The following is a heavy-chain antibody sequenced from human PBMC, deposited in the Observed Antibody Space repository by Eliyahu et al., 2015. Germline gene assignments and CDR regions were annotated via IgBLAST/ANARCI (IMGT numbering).Heavy chain of an antibody. D-gene: IGHD2-8*02. Sequence: GASVKISCKASGYTFTDYYMHWARQAPGQGLEWMGWINPNSGGTHYGQTFQGRVSMTRDTAINTAYLELNRLRSDDTAVYYCARERSQCTGGTCHRRTFDPWGQGTLVTVSS. CDR2: INPNSGGT. J-gene: IGHJ5*02. CDR1: GYTFTDYY. CDR3: ARERSQCTGGTCHRRTFDP. V-gene: IGHV1-2*02.